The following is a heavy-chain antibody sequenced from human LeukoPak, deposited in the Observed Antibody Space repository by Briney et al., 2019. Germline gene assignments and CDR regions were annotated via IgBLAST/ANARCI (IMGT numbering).Heavy chain of an antibody. CDR1: GSTFSRYW. J-gene: IGHJ4*02. CDR2: INSDGSST. V-gene: IGHV3-74*01. D-gene: IGHD3-22*01. Sequence: GGSLRLSCAASGSTFSRYWMHWVRQAPGKGLVWVSRINSDGSSTSYADSVKGRFTISRDNAKNLLYLQMNSLRVEDTAVYYCARDGRWINYYDGSAPVWGQGAPVTVSS. CDR3: ARDGRWINYYDGSAPV.